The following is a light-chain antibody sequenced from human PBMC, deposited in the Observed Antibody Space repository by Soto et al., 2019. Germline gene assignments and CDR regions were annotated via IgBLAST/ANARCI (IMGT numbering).Light chain of an antibody. CDR3: QQHSSCSPCT. J-gene: IGKJ2*02. V-gene: IGKV1-5*03. Sequence: DIQMTQSPSTLSASVGDRVTITCRASQSLSRWLAWYQQKPGKAPNLLIYKASTLGSGVPTRFSGGGSGTEFTLTSSSLQLDDFGTYYCQQHSSCSPCTFGKGNKLEIK. CDR1: QSLSRW. CDR2: KAS.